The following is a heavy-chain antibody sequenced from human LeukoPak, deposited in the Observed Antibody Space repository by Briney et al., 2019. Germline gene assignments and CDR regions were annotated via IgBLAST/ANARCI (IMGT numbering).Heavy chain of an antibody. CDR3: ARVVYYYDVSGYSFDL. J-gene: IGHJ2*01. CDR2: IYYTGST. V-gene: IGHV4-39*01. D-gene: IGHD3-22*01. CDR1: GGYISTRDYY. Sequence: SETLSLTCTVSGGYISTRDYYWGWIRQPPGKGLEWIASIYYTGSTYYSPSLRSRATMSVDTSKNQFSLELSAVTAADTAFYYCARVVYYYDVSGYSFDLWGRGTLVAVSS.